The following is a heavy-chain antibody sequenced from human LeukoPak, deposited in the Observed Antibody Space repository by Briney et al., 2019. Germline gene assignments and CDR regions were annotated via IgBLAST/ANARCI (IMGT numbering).Heavy chain of an antibody. CDR1: GFTVSSNY. Sequence: GGSLRLSCAASGFTVSSNYMSWVRQAPGKGLEWASVIYSGGSTYYADSVKGRFTISRDNSKNTLYLQMNSLRAEDTAVYYCARDGGLVSSYYYYYGMDVWGQGTTVTVSS. V-gene: IGHV3-66*01. J-gene: IGHJ6*02. D-gene: IGHD6-19*01. CDR3: ARDGGLVSSYYYYYGMDV. CDR2: IYSGGST.